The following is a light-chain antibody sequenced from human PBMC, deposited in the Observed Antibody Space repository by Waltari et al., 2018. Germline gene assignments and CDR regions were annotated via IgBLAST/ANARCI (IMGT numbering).Light chain of an antibody. CDR3: QQYGSSLLT. J-gene: IGKJ1*01. CDR1: QSVSSSY. CDR2: GAS. V-gene: IGKV3-20*01. Sequence: EIVLTQSPGTLSLSPGERATLSCRASQSVSSSYLAWYQQKPGQAPRLPIYGASSRATGIPDRFSGRGSGTDFTLTISRLEPEDFAVYYCQQYGSSLLTFGQGTKVEIK.